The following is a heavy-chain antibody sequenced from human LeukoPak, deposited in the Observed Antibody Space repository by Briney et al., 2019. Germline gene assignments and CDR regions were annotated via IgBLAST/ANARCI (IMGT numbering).Heavy chain of an antibody. CDR3: TRGSGRFEY. V-gene: IGHV3-49*04. J-gene: IGHJ4*02. Sequence: GGSLRLSCSTSGFNFGDFPMAWVRQAPGKGLEWVGYIRAKAYGGTAEYGPSVKGRFFVSRDDAKGIAYLQMKSLKSEDTAVYYCTRGSGRFEYWGQGTLVAVSS. CDR1: GFNFGDFP. D-gene: IGHD1-26*01. CDR2: IRAKAYGGTA.